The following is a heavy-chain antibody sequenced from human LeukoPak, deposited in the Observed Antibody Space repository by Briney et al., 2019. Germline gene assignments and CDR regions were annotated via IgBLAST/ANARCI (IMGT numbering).Heavy chain of an antibody. D-gene: IGHD6-19*01. J-gene: IGHJ3*02. CDR3: AKDMEQWGAFDI. Sequence: GGSLRLSCAAPGFTFDDYAMHWVRQAPGKGLEWVSGISWNSGSIGYADSVKGRFTISRDNAKNSLYLQMNSLRAEDVALYYCAKDMEQWGAFDIWGQGTMVTVSS. V-gene: IGHV3-9*03. CDR2: ISWNSGSI. CDR1: GFTFDDYA.